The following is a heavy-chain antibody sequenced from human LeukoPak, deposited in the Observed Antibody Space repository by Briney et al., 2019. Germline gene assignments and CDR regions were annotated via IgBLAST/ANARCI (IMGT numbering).Heavy chain of an antibody. CDR2: IYYSGST. V-gene: IGHV4-59*01. J-gene: IGHJ6*03. Sequence: SETLSLTCTVSGGSISSYYWSWIQQPPGKGLEWIGYIYYSGSTNYNPSLKSRVTISVDTSKNQFSLKLSSVTAADTAVYYCARAGGLYCSSTSCYGYYYYYYYMDVWGKGTTVTVSS. CDR1: GGSISSYY. CDR3: ARAGGLYCSSTSCYGYYYYYYYMDV. D-gene: IGHD2-2*01.